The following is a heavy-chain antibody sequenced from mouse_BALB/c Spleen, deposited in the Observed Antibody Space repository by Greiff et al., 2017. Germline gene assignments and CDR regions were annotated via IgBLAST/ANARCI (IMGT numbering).Heavy chain of an antibody. J-gene: IGHJ4*01. Sequence: QVQLQQPGAELVKPGAPVKLSCKASGYTFTSYWMNWVKQRPGRGLEWIGRIDPSDSETHYNQKFKDKATLTVDKSSSTAYMQLNSLTSEDSAVYYCARRGSSYAMDYWGQGTSVTVSS. V-gene: IGHV1-69*02. CDR1: GYTFTSYW. CDR3: ARRGSSYAMDY. CDR2: IDPSDSET.